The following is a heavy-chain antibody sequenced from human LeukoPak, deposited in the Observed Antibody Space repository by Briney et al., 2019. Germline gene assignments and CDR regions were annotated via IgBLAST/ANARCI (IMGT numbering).Heavy chain of an antibody. CDR1: GYSIGSGYY. J-gene: IGHJ5*02. CDR3: ARTIAAANWFDP. CDR2: IYHSGST. D-gene: IGHD6-13*01. Sequence: SETLSLTCAVSGYSIGSGYYWGWIRQPPGKGLDWIGSIYHSGSTYYNPSTKSRVTISVPTSKNQFSLKLSSATAADTAVYYCARTIAAANWFDPWGQGTLVTVSS. V-gene: IGHV4-38-2*01.